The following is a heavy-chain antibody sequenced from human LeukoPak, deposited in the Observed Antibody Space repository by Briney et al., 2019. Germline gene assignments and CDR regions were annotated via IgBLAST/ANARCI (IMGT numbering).Heavy chain of an antibody. CDR3: ARHSYFAY. CDR1: GGSISNYY. CDR2: IYYSGTT. J-gene: IGHJ4*02. V-gene: IGHV4-59*08. Sequence: SETLSLTCSVSGGSISNYYWSWVRQPPGKALEWIGYIYYSGTTNYNPSLKSRVTMSVDTSKNQFSLKLSSVTAADTAVYYCARHSYFAYWGRGTLVTVFS.